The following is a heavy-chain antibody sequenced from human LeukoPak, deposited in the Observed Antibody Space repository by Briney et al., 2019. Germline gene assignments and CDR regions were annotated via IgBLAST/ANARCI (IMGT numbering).Heavy chain of an antibody. V-gene: IGHV3-7*05. Sequence: GGSLRLSCAASGFTFSSYWMHWVRQAPGKGLEWVANIKLDGTEKYYVDSVKGRSTISRDNAKNSLYLQMNSLRAEDTAVYYCASDRFYFGVWGQGTLVTVSS. CDR3: ASDRFYFGV. CDR1: GFTFSSYW. J-gene: IGHJ4*02. D-gene: IGHD3-16*01. CDR2: IKLDGTEK.